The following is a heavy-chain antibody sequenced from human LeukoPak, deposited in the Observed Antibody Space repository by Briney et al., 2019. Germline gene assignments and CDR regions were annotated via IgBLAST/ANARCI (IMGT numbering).Heavy chain of an antibody. CDR2: IYPGDSDT. CDR3: ARPTGEYYGSGSYYYYMDV. D-gene: IGHD3-10*01. CDR1: GYSFTSYW. Sequence: GESLKISCKGSGYSFTSYWIGWVRQMPGKGLEWMGIIYPGDSDTRYSPSFQGQVTISADKSISTAYLQWSSLKASDTAMYYCARPTGEYYGSGSYYYYMDVWGKGTTVTVSS. V-gene: IGHV5-51*01. J-gene: IGHJ6*03.